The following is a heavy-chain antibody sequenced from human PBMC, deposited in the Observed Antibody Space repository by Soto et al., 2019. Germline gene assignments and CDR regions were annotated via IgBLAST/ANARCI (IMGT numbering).Heavy chain of an antibody. V-gene: IGHV4-34*01. CDR3: ARIQGYNSYGMDV. CDR2: INHSGST. CDR1: GGTLSGYY. J-gene: IGHJ6*02. Sequence: PEKLRVTNAVYGGTLSGYYWRWIRQPPGKGLEWIGEINHSGSTNYNPSLKSRVTIPVDTPKNQFSLKLSSVTAANTSVYYFARIQGYNSYGMDVRGQWTTVT. D-gene: IGHD3-10*01.